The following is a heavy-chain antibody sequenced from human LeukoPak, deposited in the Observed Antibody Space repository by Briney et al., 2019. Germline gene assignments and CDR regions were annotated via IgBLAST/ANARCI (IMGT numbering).Heavy chain of an antibody. D-gene: IGHD6-19*01. CDR3: PKQSYASGWNPFDY. J-gene: IGHJ4*02. Sequence: PGGSLRLSCAASGFTFSSYAMSWVRQAPGKGLEWVSTVSGGGVTTYYADSAKGRFTISRDNFKNTLYLQMNSLTAEDTAVYYCPKQSYASGWNPFDYWGQGILVTVSS. CDR2: VSGGGVTT. CDR1: GFTFSSYA. V-gene: IGHV3-23*01.